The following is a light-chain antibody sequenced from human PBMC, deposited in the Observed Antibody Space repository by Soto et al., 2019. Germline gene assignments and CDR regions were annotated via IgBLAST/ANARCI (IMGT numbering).Light chain of an antibody. V-gene: IGKV3-11*01. CDR2: DTS. Sequence: EIGFNQPLATLPLSARERAILSCRASQSVSTSLAWYQQKPGQSPRLLIYDTSNRATGIPARFSGSGSGTDFTLTISSLEPEDFAVYYCQQRTNWRITFGQGTLLEVK. CDR3: QQRTNWRIT. CDR1: QSVSTS. J-gene: IGKJ5*01.